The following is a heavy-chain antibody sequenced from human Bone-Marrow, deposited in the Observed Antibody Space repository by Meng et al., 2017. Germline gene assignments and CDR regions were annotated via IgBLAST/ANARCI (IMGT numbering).Heavy chain of an antibody. CDR2: MNPNSDIT. J-gene: IGHJ4*02. Sequence: QAQLLQSGAEVKKPGASVKVSCKASGYTFTSLDINWVRQATGQGLEWMGWMNPNSDITGYAQKFQGRVTMTRDTSINTAYMELSSLTSEDTAIYYCARGVAAGFDYWGQGTLVTVSS. CDR3: ARGVAAGFDY. CDR1: GYTFTSLD. V-gene: IGHV1-8*01. D-gene: IGHD6-13*01.